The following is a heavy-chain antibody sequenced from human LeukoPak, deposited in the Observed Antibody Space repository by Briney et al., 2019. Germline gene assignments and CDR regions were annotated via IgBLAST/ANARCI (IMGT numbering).Heavy chain of an antibody. CDR1: GFTFSSYG. V-gene: IGHV3-74*01. CDR3: SRGHYGPDY. J-gene: IGHJ4*02. Sequence: GGSLRLSCAASGFTFSSYGMHWVRQAPGKGLEWVSGIQRDGSSPTYADSVRGRFTISRDNAKGSVYLQMNILRAEDTAVYYCSRGHYGPDYWGQGTLVTVSS. D-gene: IGHD3-16*01. CDR2: IQRDGSSP.